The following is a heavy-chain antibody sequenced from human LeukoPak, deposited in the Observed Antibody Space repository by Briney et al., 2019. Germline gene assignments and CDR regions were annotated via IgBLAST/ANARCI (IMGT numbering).Heavy chain of an antibody. J-gene: IGHJ3*02. CDR1: GGSISSTRYY. CDR3: ARVDYDSSGYYYVGAFDI. Sequence: SETLSLTCTVSGGSISSTRYYWGWIRQPPGKGLEWIGSIYHSGSTYYNPSLKSRVTISVDTSKNQFSLKLSSVTAADTAVYYCARVDYDSSGYYYVGAFDIWGQGTMVTVSS. D-gene: IGHD3-22*01. CDR2: IYHSGST. V-gene: IGHV4-39*07.